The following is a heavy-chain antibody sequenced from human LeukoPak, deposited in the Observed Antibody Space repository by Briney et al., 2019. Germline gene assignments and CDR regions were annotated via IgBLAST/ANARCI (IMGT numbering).Heavy chain of an antibody. CDR1: GFTFSSYW. V-gene: IGHV3-74*01. Sequence: HSGGSLRLSCAASGFTFSSYWMHWVRQASGKGLVWVSRINSDGSSTSYADSVKGRFTISRDNAKNTLYLQMNGLRAEDTAVYYCAREYGSGSYLIFDYWGQGTLVTVSS. CDR2: INSDGSST. D-gene: IGHD3-10*01. CDR3: AREYGSGSYLIFDY. J-gene: IGHJ4*02.